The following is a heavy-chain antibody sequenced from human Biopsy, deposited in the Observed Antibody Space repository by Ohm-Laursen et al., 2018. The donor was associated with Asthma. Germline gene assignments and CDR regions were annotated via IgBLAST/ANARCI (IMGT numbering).Heavy chain of an antibody. D-gene: IGHD3-22*01. J-gene: IGHJ4*02. CDR3: AKVRSDWVITESFDY. CDR1: RFKFDEYT. CDR2: ICWHSATI. Sequence: SLRLSCAPSRFKFDEYTMHWVRQAPGKSLEWFSGICWHSATIGYVDSVEGRFTISSDNSKNSVFLHMDSLRPEDTAFYYCAKVRSDWVITESFDYWGQGVLVTVSS. V-gene: IGHV3-9*01.